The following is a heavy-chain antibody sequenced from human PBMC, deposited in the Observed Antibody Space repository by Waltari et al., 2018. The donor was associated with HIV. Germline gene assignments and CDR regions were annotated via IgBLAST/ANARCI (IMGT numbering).Heavy chain of an antibody. J-gene: IGHJ4*02. V-gene: IGHV3-13*04. CDR3: ARGNDYGDPYYFDY. CDR1: GFTFSRYD. D-gene: IGHD4-17*01. CDR2: IGTAGDT. Sequence: EVQLVESGGGLVQPGGSLRLSCAASGFTFSRYDAPWVRPATGKVLEWVSAIGTAGDTYYPGSVKGRFTISRENAKNSLYLQMNSLRAGDTAVYYCARGNDYGDPYYFDYWGQGTLVTVSS.